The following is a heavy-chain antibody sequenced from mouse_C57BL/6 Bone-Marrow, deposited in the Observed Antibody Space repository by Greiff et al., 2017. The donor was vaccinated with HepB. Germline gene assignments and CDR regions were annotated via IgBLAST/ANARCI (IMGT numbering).Heavy chain of an antibody. J-gene: IGHJ4*01. V-gene: IGHV4-1*01. CDR3: ARLDYYGSPYARDY. Sequence: EVKLQESGGGLVQPGGSLKLSCAASGIDFSRYWMSWVRRAPGKGLEWIGEINPDSSTINYAPSLKDKFIISRDNAKNTLYLQMSKVRSEDTALYYCARLDYYGSPYARDYWGQGTSVTVSS. CDR1: GIDFSRYW. CDR2: INPDSSTI. D-gene: IGHD1-1*01.